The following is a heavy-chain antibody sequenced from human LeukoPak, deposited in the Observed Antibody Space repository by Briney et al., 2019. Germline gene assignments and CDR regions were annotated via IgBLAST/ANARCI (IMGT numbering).Heavy chain of an antibody. CDR2: IYYSGST. D-gene: IGHD5-18*01. CDR1: GGSISSSSYY. CDR3: ARLNVDTDN. Sequence: SETLSLTCTVSGGSISSSSYYWGWIRQPPGKGLEWIGSIYYSGSTYYNPSLKSRVTISVDTSKNQFSLKLSSVTAADTAVYYCARLNVDTDNWGQGTLATVSS. J-gene: IGHJ4*02. V-gene: IGHV4-39*01.